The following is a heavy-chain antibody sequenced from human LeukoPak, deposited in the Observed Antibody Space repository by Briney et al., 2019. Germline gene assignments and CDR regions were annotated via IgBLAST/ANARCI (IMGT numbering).Heavy chain of an antibody. D-gene: IGHD3-22*01. J-gene: IGHJ4*02. CDR1: GGSISSGSYY. CDR3: AIAPYYYDSSGSNYFDY. V-gene: IGHV4-61*02. Sequence: KPSETLSLTCTVSGGSISSGSYYWSWIRQPAGKGLEWIGRIYTSGSTNYNPSLKSRVTISVDTSKNQFSLKLSSVTAADTAVYYCAIAPYYYDSSGSNYFDYWGQGTLVTVSS. CDR2: IYTSGST.